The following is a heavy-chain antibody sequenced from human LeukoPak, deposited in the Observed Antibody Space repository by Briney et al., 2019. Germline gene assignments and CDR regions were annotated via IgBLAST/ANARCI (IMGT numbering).Heavy chain of an antibody. CDR3: AKPLVGAGLFDY. V-gene: IGHV3-23*01. J-gene: IGHJ4*02. CDR2: ISGSGGST. CDR1: GFTFSSYA. D-gene: IGHD1-26*01. Sequence: GSLRLSCAASGFTFSSYAMSWVRQAPGKGLEWVSAISGSGGSTYYADSVKGRFTISRDNSKNTLYLQMNSLRAEDTAVYYCAKPLVGAGLFDYWGQGTLVTVSS.